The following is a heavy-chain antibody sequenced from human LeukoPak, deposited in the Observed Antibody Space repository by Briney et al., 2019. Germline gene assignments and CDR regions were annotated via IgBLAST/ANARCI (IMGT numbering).Heavy chain of an antibody. CDR3: AKGMELWLTYFDH. V-gene: IGHV3-53*01. Sequence: GGSLRLSCAASGFSVSSNYMSWVRQAPGKGLEWVSVIYSGGSTYYADSVKGRFTISRDYSKNTLYLQMNSLRAEDTAVYYCAKGMELWLTYFDHWGQGTLVTASS. CDR1: GFSVSSNY. J-gene: IGHJ4*02. D-gene: IGHD5-18*01. CDR2: IYSGGST.